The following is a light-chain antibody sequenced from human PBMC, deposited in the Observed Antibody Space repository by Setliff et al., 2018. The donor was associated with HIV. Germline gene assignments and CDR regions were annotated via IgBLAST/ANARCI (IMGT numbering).Light chain of an antibody. J-gene: IGLJ1*01. CDR3: SSYTSSSTYV. CDR1: SSDVGSYNH. V-gene: IGLV2-18*02. CDR2: EVS. Sequence: QSVLAQPPSVSGSPGQPVTISCTGTSSDVGSYNHVSWYQQPPGTVPKLMIYEVSNRPSGVPDRFSGSKSGNTASLTISGLQADDEADYYCSSYTSSSTYVFGTGTKV.